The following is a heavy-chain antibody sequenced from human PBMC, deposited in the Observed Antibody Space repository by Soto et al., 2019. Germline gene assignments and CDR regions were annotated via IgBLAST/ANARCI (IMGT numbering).Heavy chain of an antibody. J-gene: IGHJ6*02. CDR3: ASGRIAVDSPPYYYYYGMDV. Sequence: QVQLVQSGAEVKKPGSSVKVSCKASGGTFSSYAISWVRQAPGQGLEWMGGIIPIFGTANYAQKFQGRVTITADKSTSTAYMELSSLRSEDTALYYCASGRIAVDSPPYYYYYGMDVWGQGTTVTVSS. D-gene: IGHD6-19*01. CDR1: GGTFSSYA. CDR2: IIPIFGTA. V-gene: IGHV1-69*06.